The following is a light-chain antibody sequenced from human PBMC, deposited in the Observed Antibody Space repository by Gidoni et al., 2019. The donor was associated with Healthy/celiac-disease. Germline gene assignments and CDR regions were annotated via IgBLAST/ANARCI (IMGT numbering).Light chain of an antibody. J-gene: IGLJ2*01. V-gene: IGLV2-14*01. CDR1: SSDAGGYNY. Sequence: QSALTQPASVSGSPGQSITISCTGTSSDAGGYNYVSWYQQHPGKAPKLMIYEVSNRPSGVSNRFSGSKSGNTASLTISGLQAEDEADYYCSSYTSSSTLVVFGGGTKLTV. CDR2: EVS. CDR3: SSYTSSSTLVV.